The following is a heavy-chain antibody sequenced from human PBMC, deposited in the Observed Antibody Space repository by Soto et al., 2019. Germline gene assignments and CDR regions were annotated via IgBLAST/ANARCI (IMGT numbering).Heavy chain of an antibody. J-gene: IGHJ3*02. D-gene: IGHD2-15*01. CDR1: GDSVSSNSAA. CDR2: TYYRSKWYN. CDR3: ARDGYCSGGSCYPGDAFDI. Sequence: SQTLSLTCAISGDSVSSNSAAWNWIRQSPSRGLEWLGRTYYRSKWYNDYAVSVKSRITINPDTSKNQFSLQLNSVTPEDTAVYYCARDGYCSGGSCYPGDAFDIWGQGTMVTVSS. V-gene: IGHV6-1*01.